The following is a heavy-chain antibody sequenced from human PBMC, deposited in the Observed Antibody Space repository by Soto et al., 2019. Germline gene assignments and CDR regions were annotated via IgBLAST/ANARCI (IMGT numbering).Heavy chain of an antibody. CDR2: ISGSGGST. J-gene: IGHJ6*02. Sequence: GGSLRLSCAASGFTFSSYAMSWVRQAPGKGLEWVSAISGSGGSTYYADSVKGRFTISRDNSKNTLYLQMNSLRAEDTAVYYCAKDILLQLVPVYYYYGMDVWGQGTTVTVSS. CDR3: AKDILLQLVPVYYYYGMDV. D-gene: IGHD6-6*01. V-gene: IGHV3-23*01. CDR1: GFTFSSYA.